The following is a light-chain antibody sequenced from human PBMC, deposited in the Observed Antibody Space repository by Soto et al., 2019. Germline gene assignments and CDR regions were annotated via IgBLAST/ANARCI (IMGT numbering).Light chain of an antibody. CDR3: HQYNNWPRT. J-gene: IGKJ5*01. Sequence: EIVMTQSPATLSVSPGERATLSCRASQSVRNNLAWYQQKPGQAPSLLIYGASTRATGIPARFSGSGSGTEFTPTISSLQSEDFAVYFCHQYNNWPRTFGQGTRLEIK. CDR1: QSVRNN. V-gene: IGKV3-15*01. CDR2: GAS.